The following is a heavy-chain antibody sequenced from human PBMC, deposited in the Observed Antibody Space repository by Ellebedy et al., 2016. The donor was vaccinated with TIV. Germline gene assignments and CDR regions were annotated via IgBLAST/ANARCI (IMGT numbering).Heavy chain of an antibody. J-gene: IGHJ3*02. CDR2: IYYSGST. Sequence: LETLSLTCTVSGGSISSYFWSWIRQPPGKGLEWIGHIYYSGSTNYTPSLKSRVTISVDTSKNQFSLKLRSVTAADTAVYYCARQTSFSSGPRLNAFDIWGQGTMVTVSS. V-gene: IGHV4-59*01. CDR1: GGSISSYF. D-gene: IGHD3-3*01. CDR3: ARQTSFSSGPRLNAFDI.